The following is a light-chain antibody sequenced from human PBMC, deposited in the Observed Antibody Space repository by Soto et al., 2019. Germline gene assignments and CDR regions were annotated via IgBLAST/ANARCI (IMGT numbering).Light chain of an antibody. CDR2: GAS. CDR1: QSASSY. V-gene: IGKV3-20*01. J-gene: IGKJ5*01. CDR3: QHFGSSPPVI. Sequence: EIVLTQSPATLSLSPGERATLSCRASQSASSYLAWYQQKPGQAPRLLIFGASGRAAGIPDRFRGSGSGSEFSLTISGLEPEDFAVYFCQHFGSSPPVIFGQGTRLEIK.